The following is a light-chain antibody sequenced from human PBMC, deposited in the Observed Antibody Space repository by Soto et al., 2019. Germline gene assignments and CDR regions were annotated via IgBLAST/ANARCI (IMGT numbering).Light chain of an antibody. Sequence: DIQMTQSPSTLSASVGDRVTITCRASQSISTWLAWYQQKPGKAPKLLIYKASSLEGGVPSRFSDSGSGTEFNITISSLQPDDFATYYCQQYNTYPLTFGGGTTVDIK. CDR3: QQYNTYPLT. J-gene: IGKJ4*01. CDR1: QSISTW. CDR2: KAS. V-gene: IGKV1-5*03.